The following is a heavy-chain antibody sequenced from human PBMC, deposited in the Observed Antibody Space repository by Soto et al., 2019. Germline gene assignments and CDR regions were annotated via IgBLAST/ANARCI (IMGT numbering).Heavy chain of an antibody. CDR3: AKGVLSFHYGMEV. V-gene: IGHV3-23*01. CDR1: GFTFNTYP. J-gene: IGHJ6*02. Sequence: PGGSRRLSCATSGFTFNTYPMTWVRQAPGKGLEWVSSISSTAGRTSSYADSVKGRFAISRDFSDNTVYLQMNNLRVDDTAVYFCAKGVLSFHYGMEVWGQGTTVTVS. D-gene: IGHD3-10*01. CDR2: ISSTAGRTS.